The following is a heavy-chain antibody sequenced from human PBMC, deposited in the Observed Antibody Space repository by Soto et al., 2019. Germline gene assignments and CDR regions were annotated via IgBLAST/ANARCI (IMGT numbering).Heavy chain of an antibody. CDR3: ASTRSGGSCYSLAEYFQH. D-gene: IGHD2-15*01. J-gene: IGHJ1*01. V-gene: IGHV1-69*01. CDR1: GGTFSSYA. Sequence: QVQLVQSGAEVKKPGSSVKVTCKASGGTFSSYAISWVRQAPGQGLEWMGGIIPIFGTANYAQKFQGRVTITADESTSTAYMELSSLRSEDTAVYYCASTRSGGSCYSLAEYFQHWGQGTLVTVSS. CDR2: IIPIFGTA.